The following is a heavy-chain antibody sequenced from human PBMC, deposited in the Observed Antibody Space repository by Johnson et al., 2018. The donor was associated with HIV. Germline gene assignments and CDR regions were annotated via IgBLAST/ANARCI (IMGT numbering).Heavy chain of an antibody. Sequence: VQLVESGGGLVQPGGSLRLSCAASGFTVSGNYMNWVRQAPGKGLELVSLIAASGDSTYYADSVRGRFTISRDNSKNTLYLQMNSLRAEDTAVYYCVNWAYYDGAGYAFDIWGQGTMVTVSS. D-gene: IGHD3-10*01. J-gene: IGHJ3*02. V-gene: IGHV3-23*04. CDR3: VNWAYYDGAGYAFDI. CDR1: GFTVSGNY. CDR2: IAASGDST.